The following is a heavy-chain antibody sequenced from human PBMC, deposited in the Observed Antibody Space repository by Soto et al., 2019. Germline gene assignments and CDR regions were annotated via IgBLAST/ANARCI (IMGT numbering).Heavy chain of an antibody. CDR3: IPRAMIVVA. D-gene: IGHD3-22*01. V-gene: IGHV3-30*03. Sequence: QVQLVESGGGVVQPGRSLRLSCAASGFTFSSYGMHWVRQAPGQGLEWVAVISYDGSNKYYADSGKGRFTISRDNSKNTLYLQMNSLRAEDTAVYYCIPRAMIVVAWGQGTLVTVSS. J-gene: IGHJ4*02. CDR1: GFTFSSYG. CDR2: ISYDGSNK.